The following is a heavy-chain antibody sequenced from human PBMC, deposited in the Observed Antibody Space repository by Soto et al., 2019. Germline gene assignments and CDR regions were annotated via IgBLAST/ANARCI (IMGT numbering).Heavy chain of an antibody. CDR3: AKDSPYYDFWSGYLDY. Sequence: QVQLVESGGGVVQPGRSLRLSCAASGFTFSSYGMHWVRQAPGKGLEWVAVISYDGSNKYYADSVKGRFTISRDNSKNTLYLQMNSLRAEDTAVYYCAKDSPYYDFWSGYLDYWGQGTLVTVSS. CDR1: GFTFSSYG. V-gene: IGHV3-30*18. CDR2: ISYDGSNK. J-gene: IGHJ4*02. D-gene: IGHD3-3*01.